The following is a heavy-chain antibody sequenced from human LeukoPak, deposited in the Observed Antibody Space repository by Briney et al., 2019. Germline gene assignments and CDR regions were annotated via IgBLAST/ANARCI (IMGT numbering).Heavy chain of an antibody. Sequence: SETLSLLCSVSGGSISSYYWSWIRQPPGKGLDWIGYIYYSGSTNYNPSLKSRVTISVDTSKNQFSLKLSSVTAADTAVYYCARRDSSSCIDYWGQGTLVTVSS. J-gene: IGHJ4*02. CDR3: ARRDSSSCIDY. D-gene: IGHD6-13*01. CDR2: IYYSGST. V-gene: IGHV4-59*08. CDR1: GGSISSYY.